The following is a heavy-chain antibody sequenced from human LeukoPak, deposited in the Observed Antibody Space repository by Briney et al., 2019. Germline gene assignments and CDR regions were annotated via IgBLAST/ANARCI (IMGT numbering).Heavy chain of an antibody. J-gene: IGHJ4*02. CDR2: ISGSGGST. CDR3: AKSEITMIVVFGY. V-gene: IGHV3-23*01. Sequence: GSLRLSCAASGFTFSSYAMSWVRPAPGKGLEWVSAISGSGGSTYYADSVKGRFTISRDNSKNTLYPQMNSLRAEDTAVSYCAKSEITMIVVFGYWGQGTLVTVSS. CDR1: GFTFSSYA. D-gene: IGHD3-22*01.